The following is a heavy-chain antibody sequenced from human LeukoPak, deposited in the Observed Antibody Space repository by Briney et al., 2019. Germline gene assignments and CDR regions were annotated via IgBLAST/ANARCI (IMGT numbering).Heavy chain of an antibody. D-gene: IGHD1-26*01. CDR3: ARQWELLAFDI. Sequence: ASVKVSCKASGYTFTGYYMHWVRQAPGQGLEWMGWINPNSGGTNYAQKFQGWVTMTRDTPISTAYMELSRLRSDDTAVYYCARQWELLAFDIWGQGTMVTVSS. J-gene: IGHJ3*02. V-gene: IGHV1-2*04. CDR2: INPNSGGT. CDR1: GYTFTGYY.